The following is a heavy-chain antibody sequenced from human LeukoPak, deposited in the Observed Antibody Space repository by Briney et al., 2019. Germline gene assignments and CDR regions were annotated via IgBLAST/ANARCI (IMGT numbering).Heavy chain of an antibody. J-gene: IGHJ4*02. CDR2: ASGSGNST. V-gene: IGHV3-23*01. D-gene: IGHD6-19*01. Sequence: GGSLRLSCVASGLTINNAWMSWVRQAPGRGLEWVSVASGSGNSTYYADSVKGRFTISRDNSKNTLFLHMNSLRAEDTAVYYCAKDRLAVAGARCFDYWGQGTLVTVSS. CDR1: GLTINNAW. CDR3: AKDRLAVAGARCFDY.